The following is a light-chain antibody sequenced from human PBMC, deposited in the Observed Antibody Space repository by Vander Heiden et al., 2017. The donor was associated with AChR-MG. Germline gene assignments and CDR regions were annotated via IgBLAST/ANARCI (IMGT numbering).Light chain of an antibody. J-gene: IGLJ2*01. CDR1: QLSTTN. CDR2: QDI. V-gene: IGLV3-1*01. CDR3: QAWDTSTGV. Sequence: SYDVTQPPSVSVSPGQTASITCAGDQLSTTNVCWYQQKPGQSPVLVIYQDIKRPAGIPERFSGSNSGNTATLTISGTQAMDEADYYCQAWDTSTGVFGGGTKLTVL.